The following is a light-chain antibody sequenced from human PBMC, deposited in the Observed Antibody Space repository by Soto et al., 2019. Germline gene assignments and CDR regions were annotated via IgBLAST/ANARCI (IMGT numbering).Light chain of an antibody. CDR2: DVS. V-gene: IGLV2-11*01. J-gene: IGLJ1*01. Sequence: QPVLTQPRSVSGSPGQSVTISCTGTSSDVGGYNYVSWYQQHPGKAPKLMIYDVSKRPSGVPDRFSGSKSGNTASLTISGLQAEDEADYYCCSYAGSYTSPYVFGTGTKVTVL. CDR3: CSYAGSYTSPYV. CDR1: SSDVGGYNY.